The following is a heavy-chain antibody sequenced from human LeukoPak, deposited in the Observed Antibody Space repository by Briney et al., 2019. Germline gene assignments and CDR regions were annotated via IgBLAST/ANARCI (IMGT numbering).Heavy chain of an antibody. CDR2: IYYSGST. D-gene: IGHD4-17*01. CDR3: ARASGDYESLPFDY. Sequence: PSQTLSLTCTVSGGSISSGDYYWSWIRQPPGKGLEWIGYIYYSGSTYYNPSLKSRVTISVDTSKNQFSLKLSSVTAADTAVYYCARASGDYESLPFDYWGQGTLVTVSS. V-gene: IGHV4-30-4*01. CDR1: GGSISSGDYY. J-gene: IGHJ4*02.